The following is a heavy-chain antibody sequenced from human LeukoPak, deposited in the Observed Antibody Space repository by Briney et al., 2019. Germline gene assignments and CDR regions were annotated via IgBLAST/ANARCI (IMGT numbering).Heavy chain of an antibody. CDR1: GFTFSTYS. Sequence: GRSLRLSCAASGFTFSTYSMNLVRQAPGKWLEWVSSISSSSTYIYYADSVKDRFTISRDNANNSLYLQMNSLRAQATAVYYCASACEVDAPMVRNYYYYYAMDVWGQGTTVTVSS. CDR3: ASACEVDAPMVRNYYYYYAMDV. V-gene: IGHV3-21*06. CDR2: ISSSSTYI. J-gene: IGHJ6*02. D-gene: IGHD5-18*01.